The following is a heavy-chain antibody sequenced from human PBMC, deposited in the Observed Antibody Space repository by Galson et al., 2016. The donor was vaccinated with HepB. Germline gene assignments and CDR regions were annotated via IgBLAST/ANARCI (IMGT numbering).Heavy chain of an antibody. CDR1: GYTFTSYY. CDR3: ARDLSIATRPAYYYYGMDV. J-gene: IGHJ6*02. D-gene: IGHD6-6*01. CDR2: INPSGGST. V-gene: IGHV1-46*01. Sequence: SVKVSCKASGYTFTSYYMYWVRQAPGQGLEWMGIINPSGGSTSYAQKFQGRVTMTRDTSTSTVYMELSGLRSEDTAVYYCARDLSIATRPAYYYYGMDVWGQGTTVTVSS.